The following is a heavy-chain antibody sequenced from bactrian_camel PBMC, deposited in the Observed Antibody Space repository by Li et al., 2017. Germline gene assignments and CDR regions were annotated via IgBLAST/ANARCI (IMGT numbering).Heavy chain of an antibody. V-gene: IGHV3S61*01. CDR2: IWTNTGST. Sequence: HVQLVESGGGSVQTGGSLRLSCLGSGDTYWGYCMAWFRQAPGKEREGVARIWTNTGSTNYADSVRGRFTTSRDDAKNAVYLQMNSLKPEDTAMYYCAADRLACLTQMPRPMSPRAYNLWGQGTQVTVS. J-gene: IGHJ4*01. CDR3: AADRLACLTQMPRPMSPRAYNL. CDR1: GDTYWGYC. D-gene: IGHD1*01.